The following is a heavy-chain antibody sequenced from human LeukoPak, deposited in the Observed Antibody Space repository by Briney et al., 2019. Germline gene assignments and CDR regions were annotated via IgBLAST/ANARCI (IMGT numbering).Heavy chain of an antibody. J-gene: IGHJ6*03. CDR2: IYYSGST. CDR3: ARAVNDILTGSYYYMDV. CDR1: GGSISSYY. D-gene: IGHD3-9*01. V-gene: IGHV4-59*01. Sequence: SETLSLTCTVSGGSISSYYWSWIRQPPGKGLEWIGYIYYSGSTNHNPSLKSRVTISVDTSKNQFSLKLSSVTAADTAVYYCARAVNDILTGSYYYMDVWGKGTTVTISS.